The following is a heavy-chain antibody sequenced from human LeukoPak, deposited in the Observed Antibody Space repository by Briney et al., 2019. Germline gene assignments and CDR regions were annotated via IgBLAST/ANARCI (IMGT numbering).Heavy chain of an antibody. CDR1: GGSISSGDYY. Sequence: PSQTLSLTCTVSGGSISSGDYYWSWIRQPPGKGLEWIAYIYYRGSTNYNPSLKSRVTISVDTSKNQFSLKLSSVTAADTAVYYCAREGPPFRGAVTTASNWFDPWGQGTLVTVSS. CDR3: AREGPPFRGAVTTASNWFDP. CDR2: IYYRGST. D-gene: IGHD4-17*01. J-gene: IGHJ5*02. V-gene: IGHV4-61*08.